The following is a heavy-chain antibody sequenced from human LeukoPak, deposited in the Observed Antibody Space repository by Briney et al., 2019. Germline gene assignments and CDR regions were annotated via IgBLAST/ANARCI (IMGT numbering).Heavy chain of an antibody. D-gene: IGHD2-15*01. CDR3: ARDSPRGYCSGGSCYAWFDP. V-gene: IGHV3-21*01. Sequence: GGSLRLSCAASGFTFSSYSMNWVRQAPGKGLEWVSSISSRRSYIYYADSVKGRFTISRDNAKNSLYLQMNSLRAEDTAVYYCARDSPRGYCSGGSCYAWFDPWGQGTLVTVSS. CDR1: GFTFSSYS. J-gene: IGHJ5*02. CDR2: ISSRRSYI.